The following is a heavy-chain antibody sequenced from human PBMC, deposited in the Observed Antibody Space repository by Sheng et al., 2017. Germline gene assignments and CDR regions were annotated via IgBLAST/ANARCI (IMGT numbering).Heavy chain of an antibody. J-gene: IGHJ3*02. Sequence: EVQLVESGGGLVQPGRSLRLSCAASGFTFDDYAMHWVRQAPGKGLEWVSGISWNSGSIGYADSVKGRFTISRDNAKNSLYLQMNSLRPEDMALYYCAKATSGSYYPYDAFDIWGQGTMVTVSS. V-gene: IGHV3-9*03. CDR1: GFTFDDYA. CDR3: AKATSGSYYPYDAFDI. CDR2: ISWNSGSI. D-gene: IGHD1-26*01.